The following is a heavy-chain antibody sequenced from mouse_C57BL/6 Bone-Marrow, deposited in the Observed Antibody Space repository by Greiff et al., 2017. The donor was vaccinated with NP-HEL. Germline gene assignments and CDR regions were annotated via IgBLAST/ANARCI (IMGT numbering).Heavy chain of an antibody. CDR3: ARYPNYDYDRRFAY. J-gene: IGHJ3*01. V-gene: IGHV1-82*01. CDR1: GYAFSSSW. Sequence: QVQLQQSGPELVQPGASVKISCKASGYAFSSSWMNWVKQRPGKGLEWIGRIYPGDGDTNYNGKFKGKATLTADKSSSTAYMQLSSLTSEDSAVYFCARYPNYDYDRRFAYWGQGTLVTVSA. CDR2: IYPGDGDT. D-gene: IGHD2-4*01.